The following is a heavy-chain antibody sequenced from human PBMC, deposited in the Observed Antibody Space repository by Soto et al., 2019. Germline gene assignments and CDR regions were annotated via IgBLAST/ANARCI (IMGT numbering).Heavy chain of an antibody. Sequence: QVRLVQPGVELRRPGSRGKASNKGSEETFKNVFISWGGQAPGQGLEWMGGIIPLFGTTDFAQRFQGRLTITTDESTTTAYMELSRLRSEDTATYYCAAELGFGKLSVVWGQGTTVIVSS. CDR3: AAELGFGKLSVV. J-gene: IGHJ6*02. CDR2: IIPLFGTT. CDR1: EETFKNVF. D-gene: IGHD3-10*01. V-gene: IGHV1-69*01.